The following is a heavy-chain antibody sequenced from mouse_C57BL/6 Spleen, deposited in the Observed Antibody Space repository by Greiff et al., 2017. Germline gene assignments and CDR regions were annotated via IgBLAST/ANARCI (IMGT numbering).Heavy chain of an antibody. Sequence: VQLVESGPELVKPGASVKISCKASGYAFSSSWMNWVKQRPGKGLEWIGRIYPGDGDTNYNGKFKGKATLTADKSSSTAYMQLSSLTSEDSAVYFCARGDITTVVAHWYFDVWGTGTTVTVSS. CDR2: IYPGDGDT. CDR1: GYAFSSSW. CDR3: ARGDITTVVAHWYFDV. V-gene: IGHV1-82*01. D-gene: IGHD1-1*01. J-gene: IGHJ1*03.